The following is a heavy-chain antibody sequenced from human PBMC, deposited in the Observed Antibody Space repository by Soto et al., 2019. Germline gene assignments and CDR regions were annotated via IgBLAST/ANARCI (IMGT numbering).Heavy chain of an antibody. J-gene: IGHJ4*02. CDR1: GFTFSNYA. CDR3: ARHGSACSTATCYRSNYFDY. V-gene: IGHV3-23*01. CDR2: ISGSGGST. Sequence: GGSLRLSCAVSGFTFSNYAMSWVRQAPGKGLEWVSVISGSGGSTYYADSVKGRFTISRDNSKNTLFLQMNSLRAEDTAVYYCARHGSACSTATCYRSNYFDYWGQGALVTVSS. D-gene: IGHD6-19*01.